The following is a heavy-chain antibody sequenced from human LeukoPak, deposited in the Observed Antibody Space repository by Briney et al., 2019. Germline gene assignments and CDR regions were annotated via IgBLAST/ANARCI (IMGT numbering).Heavy chain of an antibody. CDR1: GGSVSSSSYY. J-gene: IGHJ4*02. CDR3: ARHQSYGSGTYYAPFDN. CDR2: IYYSGST. V-gene: IGHV4-39*01. D-gene: IGHD3-10*01. Sequence: PSETLSLTCTVSGGSVSSSSYYWGWIRQPPMKGLEWIGSIYYSGSTDYNLSLKSRVTISVDTSRNQFSLKLSSVTAADTAVYYCARHQSYGSGTYYAPFDNWGQGILVTVSS.